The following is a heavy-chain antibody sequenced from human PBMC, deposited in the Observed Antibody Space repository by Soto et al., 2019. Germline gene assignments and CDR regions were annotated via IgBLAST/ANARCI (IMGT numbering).Heavy chain of an antibody. V-gene: IGHV1-18*01. CDR3: ARAPHEYWTSYWFDP. CDR1: GYNFSIYG. Sequence: ASVKVSCKASGYNFSIYGINWVRQAPGQGLELMGWISAYDGKTTYAEKFQGRVTMTTDASTSTAYMELRSLRSDDTAVYYCARAPHEYWTSYWFDPWGQGTLVTVSS. D-gene: IGHD3-3*01. J-gene: IGHJ5*02. CDR2: ISAYDGKT.